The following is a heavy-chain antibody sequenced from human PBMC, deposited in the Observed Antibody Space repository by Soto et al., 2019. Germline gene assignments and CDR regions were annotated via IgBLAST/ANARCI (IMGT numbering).Heavy chain of an antibody. D-gene: IGHD3-3*02. CDR3: ARGLSDDS. V-gene: IGHV3-53*03. Sequence: PGGSLRLSCEVSGFSIGGNPMSWVRQAPGQGLEWVASIHTVGSTYYADSVQGRFAISRDNSKNTLFLQMNSLRVGDTAIYFCARGLSDDSWGRGTLFTVSS. CDR1: GFSIGGNP. J-gene: IGHJ4*02. CDR2: IHTVGST.